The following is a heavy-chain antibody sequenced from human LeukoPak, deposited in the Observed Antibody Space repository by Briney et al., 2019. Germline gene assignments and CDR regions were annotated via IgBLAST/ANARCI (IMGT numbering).Heavy chain of an antibody. CDR2: MFYSEST. J-gene: IGHJ4*02. CDR3: ARRSKNGYFLDS. Sequence: KSSETLSLTCSVSGASVSDGNYYWSWIRQPPGKGLEWIGYMFYSESTKYNPSLKSRVTISVDTSRSQFSLNLSSVTAADTAVYSCARRSKNGYFLDSWGQGILVTVSS. V-gene: IGHV4-61*01. D-gene: IGHD5-24*01. CDR1: GASVSDGNYY.